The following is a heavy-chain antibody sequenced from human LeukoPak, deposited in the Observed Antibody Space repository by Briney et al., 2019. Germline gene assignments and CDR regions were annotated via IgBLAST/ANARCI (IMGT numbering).Heavy chain of an antibody. J-gene: IGHJ4*02. Sequence: GGSLRLSCTASGFTFGDYAISWVRQAPGKGLEWVGFIRSKAYGGTTEYAASVKGRFTISRDDFKIIAYLQMNSLKTEDTAVCYCTRDGWTGSYYFDYWGQGTLVTVSS. CDR3: TRDGWTGSYYFDY. D-gene: IGHD1-26*01. CDR2: IRSKAYGGTT. V-gene: IGHV3-49*04. CDR1: GFTFGDYA.